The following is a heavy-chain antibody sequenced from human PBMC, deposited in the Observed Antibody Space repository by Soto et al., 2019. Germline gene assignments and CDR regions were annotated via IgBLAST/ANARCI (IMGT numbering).Heavy chain of an antibody. J-gene: IGHJ5*02. CDR3: ARGYCTSTSCSFDP. CDR1: GYAFTGYH. CDR2: MNPNSGNT. Sequence: PVKLSCKASGYAFTGYHISCVRLATGQGLEWMGWMNPNSGNTRHAQKFQGKVTMTSNTSISTAYLELSSLRSEDTAVYYCARGYCTSTSCSFDPWGQGALVTVSS. D-gene: IGHD2-2*01. V-gene: IGHV1-8*01.